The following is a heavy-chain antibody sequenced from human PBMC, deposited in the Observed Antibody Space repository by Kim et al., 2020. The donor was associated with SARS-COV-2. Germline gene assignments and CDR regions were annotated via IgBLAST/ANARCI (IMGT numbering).Heavy chain of an antibody. D-gene: IGHD6-6*01. Sequence: ADSGKGRFTISRDNSKNTLLLRMNSLRAEDTAVYFCAKRAGYSSSSAYFDFWGQGTLVTVSS. V-gene: IGHV3-30*02. J-gene: IGHJ4*02. CDR3: AKRAGYSSSSAYFDF.